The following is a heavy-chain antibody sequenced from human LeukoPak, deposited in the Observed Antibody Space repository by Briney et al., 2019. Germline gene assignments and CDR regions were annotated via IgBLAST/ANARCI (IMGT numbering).Heavy chain of an antibody. CDR1: GYTFTDSW. CDR2: IDPVDSYT. D-gene: IGHD3-16*02. V-gene: IGHV5-10-1*01. Sequence: GESLKISCQGSGYTFTDSWISWLRPMPGKGLEWMGRIDPVDSYTYYSPSFQGHVTLSVDKSISTAYLQWSSLKSSDTAIYYCARRSCRNTACYFDFWGQGALVTVSS. CDR3: ARRSCRNTACYFDF. J-gene: IGHJ4*02.